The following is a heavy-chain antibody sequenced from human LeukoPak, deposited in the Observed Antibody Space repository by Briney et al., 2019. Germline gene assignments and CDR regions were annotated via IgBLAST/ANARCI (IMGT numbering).Heavy chain of an antibody. Sequence: ASVKVSCKASGGTFSSYAISWVRQAPGQGLEWMGGIIPIFGTANYAQKFQGRATITTDESTSTAYMELSSLRSEDTAVYYCARVADYDFWRFDYWGQGTLVTVSS. CDR2: IIPIFGTA. CDR3: ARVADYDFWRFDY. CDR1: GGTFSSYA. J-gene: IGHJ4*02. D-gene: IGHD3-3*01. V-gene: IGHV1-69*05.